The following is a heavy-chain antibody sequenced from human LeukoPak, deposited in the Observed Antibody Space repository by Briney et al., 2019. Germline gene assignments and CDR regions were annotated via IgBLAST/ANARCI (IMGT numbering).Heavy chain of an antibody. CDR2: FDPEDGET. CDR1: GYTLTELS. Sequence: ASVKVSCKVSGYTLTELSMHWVRQAPGKGLEWMEGFDPEDGETIYAQKFQGRVTMTEDTSTDTAYMELSSLRSEDTAVYYCARSASPSGYYYDSSAWFDPWGQGTLVTVSS. V-gene: IGHV1-24*01. J-gene: IGHJ5*02. CDR3: ARSASPSGYYYDSSAWFDP. D-gene: IGHD3-22*01.